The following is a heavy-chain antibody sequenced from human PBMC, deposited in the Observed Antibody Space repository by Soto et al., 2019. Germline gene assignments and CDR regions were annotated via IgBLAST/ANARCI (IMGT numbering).Heavy chain of an antibody. Sequence: ESLKSSRKGSGYSFAGYWITWVRQKPGKGLEWMGRIDPSDSQTYYSPSFRGHVTISATKSITTVFLQWSSLRASDTAMYYCARQIYDSDTGPNFQYYFDSWAQGTPVTVSS. CDR3: ARQIYDSDTGPNFQYYFDS. CDR2: IDPSDSQT. D-gene: IGHD3-22*01. CDR1: GYSFAGYW. V-gene: IGHV5-10-1*01. J-gene: IGHJ4*02.